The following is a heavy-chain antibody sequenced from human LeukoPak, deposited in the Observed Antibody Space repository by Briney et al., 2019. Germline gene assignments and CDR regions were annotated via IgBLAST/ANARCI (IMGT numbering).Heavy chain of an antibody. D-gene: IGHD3-10*01. CDR2: INPSGGNT. CDR1: GYTFTSYY. V-gene: IGHV1-46*01. CDR3: ARDSGMVRGTVDY. J-gene: IGHJ4*02. Sequence: ASQKVSCKSSGYTFTSYYMYWVRQAPGQGLEWVGIINPSGGNTRYARKFEGRVTMTRDTSTSTVYMELSSLRSEDTAVYYCARDSGMVRGTVDYWGQGTLVTVSS.